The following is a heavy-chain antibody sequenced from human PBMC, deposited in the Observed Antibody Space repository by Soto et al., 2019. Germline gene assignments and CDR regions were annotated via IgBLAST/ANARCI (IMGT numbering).Heavy chain of an antibody. CDR1: GGTFSSYA. V-gene: IGHV1-69*13. Sequence: GASVKVSCKASGGTFSSYAISWVRQAPGQGLEWMGGIIPIFGTANYAQKFQGRVTITADESTSTAYMELSSLRSEDTAVYYCARAQGYCISTSCSYNWFDPWGQGTLVTVSS. J-gene: IGHJ5*02. CDR2: IIPIFGTA. D-gene: IGHD2-2*01. CDR3: ARAQGYCISTSCSYNWFDP.